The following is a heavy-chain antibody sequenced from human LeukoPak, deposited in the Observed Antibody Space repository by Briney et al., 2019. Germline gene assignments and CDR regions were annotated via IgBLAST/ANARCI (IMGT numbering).Heavy chain of an antibody. Sequence: PGGSLRLSCAASGFTFSTYWMHWVRQAPGKGLVWVSRINSDGSSINYADSVKGRFAISRDNAKSTLYLQMNSLRGEDTAVYYCAREMGVRWGQGTLVAVSS. CDR3: AREMGVR. V-gene: IGHV3-74*01. J-gene: IGHJ4*02. CDR1: GFTFSTYW. CDR2: INSDGSSI. D-gene: IGHD2-8*01.